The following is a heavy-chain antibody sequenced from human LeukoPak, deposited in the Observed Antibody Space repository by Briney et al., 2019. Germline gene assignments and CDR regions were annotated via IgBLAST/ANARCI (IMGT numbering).Heavy chain of an antibody. CDR2: INPNTGGT. D-gene: IGHD2-15*01. V-gene: IGHV1-2*02. CDR1: GYTFTGYY. J-gene: IGHJ4*02. Sequence: ASVKVSCKAFGYTFTGYYMHWVRQAPGQGPEWMGWINPNTGGTNYAQKFQGRVTMTRGTSISTVYMELSRLRSDDTAVFYCARGLAAALGYFDYWGQGTLVTVSS. CDR3: ARGLAAALGYFDY.